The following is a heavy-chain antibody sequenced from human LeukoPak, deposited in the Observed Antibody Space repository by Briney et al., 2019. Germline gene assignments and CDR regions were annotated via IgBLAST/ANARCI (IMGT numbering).Heavy chain of an antibody. V-gene: IGHV1-2*04. D-gene: IGHD6-13*01. CDR2: INPNSGGT. CDR3: AREKAVPGNYFDY. CDR1: GYTFTGYY. Sequence: ASVKVSCKASGYTFTGYYMHWVRQAPGQGLEWMGWINPNSGGTNYAQKFQGWVTMTRDTSISTAYMELSRLRSDDTAVYYCAREKAVPGNYFDYWGQGTLVTVSS. J-gene: IGHJ4*02.